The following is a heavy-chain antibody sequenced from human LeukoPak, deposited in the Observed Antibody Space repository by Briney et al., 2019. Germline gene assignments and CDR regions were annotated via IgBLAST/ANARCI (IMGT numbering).Heavy chain of an antibody. Sequence: GGSLRLSCAASGFTFDDYAMHWVRQAPGKGLEWVSGISWNSGSIGYADSVKGRFTISRDNAKNSLYLQMNSLRAEDMALYYCVKGGDYVWGTPDGAFDIWGQGTMVTVSS. J-gene: IGHJ3*02. CDR1: GFTFDDYA. V-gene: IGHV3-9*03. CDR2: ISWNSGSI. D-gene: IGHD3-16*01. CDR3: VKGGDYVWGTPDGAFDI.